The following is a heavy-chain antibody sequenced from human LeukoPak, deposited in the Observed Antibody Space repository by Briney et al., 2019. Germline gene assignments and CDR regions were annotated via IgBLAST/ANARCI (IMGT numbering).Heavy chain of an antibody. D-gene: IGHD6-6*01. J-gene: IGHJ4*02. V-gene: IGHV3-30*03. CDR1: GFTFSSYG. CDR2: ISYDGSNK. Sequence: AGGSLRLSCAASGFTFSSYGMHWVRQAPGKGLEWVAVISYDGSNKYYADSVKGRFTISRDNSKNTLYLQMNSLRAEDTAVYYCAVLSSFSDYFDYWGQGTLVTVSS. CDR3: AVLSSFSDYFDY.